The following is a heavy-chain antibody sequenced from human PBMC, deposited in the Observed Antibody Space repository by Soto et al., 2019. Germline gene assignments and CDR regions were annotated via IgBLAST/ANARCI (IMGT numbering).Heavy chain of an antibody. Sequence: EVQLVESGGGLVQPGGSLNLSCAASGFTFSDSAMHWVRQASGKGLEWVGRIRNKGNNYATAYTASVKGRFTISRDDSKNKVDLQMNSLTIDDTAVFYCTSRRDWTAVAPRDYWGVGTLVTVSS. CDR3: TSRRDWTAVAPRDY. D-gene: IGHD5-18*01. J-gene: IGHJ4*02. CDR1: GFTFSDSA. CDR2: IRNKGNNYAT. V-gene: IGHV3-73*02.